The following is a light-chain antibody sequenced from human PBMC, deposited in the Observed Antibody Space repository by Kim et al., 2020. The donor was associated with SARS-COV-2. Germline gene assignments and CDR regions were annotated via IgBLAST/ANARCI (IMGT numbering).Light chain of an antibody. CDR2: AAS. V-gene: IGKV1-27*01. J-gene: IGKJ4*01. CDR1: QGISNY. CDR3: QNYNSAF. Sequence: DIQMTQSPSSLSASVGDRVTITCRASQGISNYLAWYQQKPGKVPKLLIYAASTLQSGVPSRFSGSGSGTDFTLTISSLQPEDVATYYGQNYNSAFFGGGTKVDIK.